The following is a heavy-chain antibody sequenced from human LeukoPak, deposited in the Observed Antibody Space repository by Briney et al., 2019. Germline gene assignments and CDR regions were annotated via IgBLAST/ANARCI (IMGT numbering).Heavy chain of an antibody. V-gene: IGHV4-59*01. CDR2: IYYSGST. D-gene: IGHD3-3*01. J-gene: IGHJ3*02. Sequence: SETLSLTCTVSSGSISSYYWSWIRQPPGKGLEWIGYIYYSGSTNYNPSLKSRVTISVDTSKNQFSLKLSSVTAADTAVYYCARGRFWSGYYLFDIWGQGTMVTVSS. CDR3: ARGRFWSGYYLFDI. CDR1: SGSISSYY.